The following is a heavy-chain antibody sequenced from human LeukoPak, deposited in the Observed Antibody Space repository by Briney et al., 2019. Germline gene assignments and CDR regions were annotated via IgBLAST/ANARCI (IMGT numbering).Heavy chain of an antibody. J-gene: IGHJ5*02. CDR3: ARCGGHDYGDYGWFDP. D-gene: IGHD4-17*01. Sequence: SETLSLTCAVSGGSISSSSYYWGWIRQPPGKGLEWIGSIYYSGSTYYNPSLKSRVTISVDTSKNQFSLKLSSVTAADTAVYYCARCGGHDYGDYGWFDPWGQGTLVTVSS. CDR1: GGSISSSSYY. CDR2: IYYSGST. V-gene: IGHV4-39*07.